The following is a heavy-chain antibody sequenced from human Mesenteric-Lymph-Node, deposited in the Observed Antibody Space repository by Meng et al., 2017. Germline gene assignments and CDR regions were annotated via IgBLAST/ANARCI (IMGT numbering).Heavy chain of an antibody. J-gene: IGHJ5*02. Sequence: VQLVDPGDEVKKPGASVKVYCTASGGPFSRYAISCFRQSHGHGLEWLAGIIPIFNTANYDKKFQDRVTIPEDESTTTAYTELRRLRFEDTAVYYSERATKPLATGDQNRFDPWGQGTLVTASS. CDR1: GGPFSRYA. CDR2: IIPIFNTA. V-gene: IGHV1-69*01. CDR3: ERATKPLATGDQNRFDP. D-gene: IGHD7-27*01.